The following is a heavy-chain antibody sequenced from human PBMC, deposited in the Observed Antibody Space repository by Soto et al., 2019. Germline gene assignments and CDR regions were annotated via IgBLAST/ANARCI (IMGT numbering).Heavy chain of an antibody. Sequence: QVQLQQWGAGLLKPSETLSLTCAVYGGSFSGYYWSWIRQPPGKGLEWIGEINHSGSTNYNPSLKSRVTISVGTSKNQFSLKLSSVTAADTAVYYCARDRRIAARRRYNWFDPWGQGTLVTVSS. CDR1: GGSFSGYY. CDR2: INHSGST. J-gene: IGHJ5*02. D-gene: IGHD6-6*01. V-gene: IGHV4-34*01. CDR3: ARDRRIAARRRYNWFDP.